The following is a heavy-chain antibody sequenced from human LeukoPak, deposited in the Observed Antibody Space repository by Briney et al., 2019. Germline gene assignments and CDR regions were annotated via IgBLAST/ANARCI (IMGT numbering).Heavy chain of an antibody. CDR1: GGTFSSYA. CDR2: ISAYNGNT. Sequence: ASVKVSCKASGGTFSSYAISWVRQAPGQGLEWMGWISAYNGNTNYAQKLQGRVTMTTDTSTNTAYMELRSLRSDDTAVYYCARGLQENLAWLKAFSAFDIWGQGTMVTVSS. J-gene: IGHJ3*02. CDR3: ARGLQENLAWLKAFSAFDI. V-gene: IGHV1-18*01. D-gene: IGHD5-24*01.